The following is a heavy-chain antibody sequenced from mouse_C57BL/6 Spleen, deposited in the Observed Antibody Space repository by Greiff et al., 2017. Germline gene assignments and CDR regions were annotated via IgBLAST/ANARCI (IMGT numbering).Heavy chain of an antibody. Sequence: EVKLMESGPGLVKPSQSLSLTCSVTGYSITSGYYWNWIRQFPGNKLEWMGYISYNGSNNYNPSLKNRISITRDTSKNQFVLKLNSVTTEDTATYYCARNYGSSYWYFDVWGTGTTVTVSS. CDR2: ISYNGSN. D-gene: IGHD1-1*01. CDR1: GYSITSGYY. CDR3: ARNYGSSYWYFDV. J-gene: IGHJ1*03. V-gene: IGHV3-6*01.